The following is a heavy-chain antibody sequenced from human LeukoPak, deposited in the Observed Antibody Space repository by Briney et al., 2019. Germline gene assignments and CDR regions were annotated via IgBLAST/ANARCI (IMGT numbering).Heavy chain of an antibody. V-gene: IGHV4-31*03. J-gene: IGHJ6*02. CDR2: IYYSGST. D-gene: IGHD3-3*01. CDR3: ARNSITIFGVVHHEPRGGMDV. CDR1: GGSISSGGYY. Sequence: SKTLSLTCTVSGGSISSGGYYWSWIRQHPGKGLEWIGYIYYSGSTYYNPSLKSRVTISVDTSKNQFSLKLSSVTAADTAVYYCARNSITIFGVVHHEPRGGMDVWGQGTTVTVSS.